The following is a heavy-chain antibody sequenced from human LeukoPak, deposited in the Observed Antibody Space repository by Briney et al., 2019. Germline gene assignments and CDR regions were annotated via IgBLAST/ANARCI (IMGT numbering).Heavy chain of an antibody. CDR2: ISWNSGSI. J-gene: IGHJ4*02. CDR1: GFTFDDYA. Sequence: GRSLRLSCATSGFTFDDYAMHWVRQAPGKGLEWVSGISWNSGSIDYADSLRGRFTISRDNAKNSLYLQMNSLRTEDTALYFCAKHWGRVTALQSYYFDYWGQGALVTVSS. CDR3: AKHWGRVTALQSYYFDY. V-gene: IGHV3-9*01. D-gene: IGHD2-21*02.